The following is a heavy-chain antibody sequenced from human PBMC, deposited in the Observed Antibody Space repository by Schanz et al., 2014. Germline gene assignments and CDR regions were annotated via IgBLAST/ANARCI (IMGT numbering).Heavy chain of an antibody. Sequence: DVQLLESGGGLVQPGGSLRLSCAASGFTFNSYAMTWVRQAPGKGLEWVSSISHSGGSKYYADSVKGRFTISRDNSENTQYLQMISLSADDTAVLYCAKGMGYCSGGTCYDYYYYGLDVWGQGTTVTVSS. CDR3: AKGMGYCSGGTCYDYYYYGLDV. D-gene: IGHD2-15*01. CDR2: ISHSGGSK. V-gene: IGHV3-23*01. J-gene: IGHJ6*02. CDR1: GFTFNSYA.